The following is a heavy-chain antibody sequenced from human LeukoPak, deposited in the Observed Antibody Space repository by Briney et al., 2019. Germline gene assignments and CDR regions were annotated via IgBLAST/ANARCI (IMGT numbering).Heavy chain of an antibody. J-gene: IGHJ4*02. CDR2: INHSGST. CDR3: ARGGFPGYYFDY. CDR1: GGSFSGYY. V-gene: IGHV4-34*01. Sequence: PSETLSLTCAVYGGSFSGYYWSWIRQPPGKGLEWIGEINHSGSTNYNPSLKSRVTISVDTSKNQFSLKLSSVTAADTAVYYCARGGFPGYYFDYWSQGTLVTVSS. D-gene: IGHD3-10*01.